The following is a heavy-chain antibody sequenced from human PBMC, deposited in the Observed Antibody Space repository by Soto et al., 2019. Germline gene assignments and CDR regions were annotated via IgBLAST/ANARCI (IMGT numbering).Heavy chain of an antibody. V-gene: IGHV4-39*01. CDR3: ARLFAGRVEY. D-gene: IGHD3-10*01. CDR2: IYYSGST. CDR1: GGSIISGNYY. J-gene: IGHJ4*02. Sequence: SETLSLTCTVSGGSIISGNYYWGWVRQPPEKGLEWIGSIYYSGSTYYNPSLKSRVAISVDTSKNQFSLKMSSVTAADTAVFYCARLFAGRVEYWGQGTLVTVSS.